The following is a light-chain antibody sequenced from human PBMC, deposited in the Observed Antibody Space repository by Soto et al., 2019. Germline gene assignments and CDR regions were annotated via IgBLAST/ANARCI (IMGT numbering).Light chain of an antibody. Sequence: EIVMTQSPATLSVSPGERATLSCRASQSVSSNLAWYQQKPGQAPRLLIYDASTRATGIPARFSGSGSGTEFTITISSLQSEDVAVYYYQQYNSRLWTFGQGHKVDIK. CDR3: QQYNSRLWT. V-gene: IGKV3-15*01. J-gene: IGKJ1*01. CDR2: DAS. CDR1: QSVSSN.